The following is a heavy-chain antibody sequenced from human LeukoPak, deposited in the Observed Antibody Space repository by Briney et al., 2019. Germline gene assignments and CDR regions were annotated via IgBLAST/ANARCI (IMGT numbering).Heavy chain of an antibody. Sequence: PSETLSLTCAVYGGSFDGYYWSWIRQPPGKGLEWIGEINHSGSTNYNPSLKSRVTISVDTSKNQFSLKLSSVTAADTAVYYCAREVMRSWAYYYYYMDVWGKGTTVTVSS. D-gene: IGHD6-13*01. CDR3: AREVMRSWAYYYYYMDV. CDR2: INHSGST. J-gene: IGHJ6*03. CDR1: GGSFDGYY. V-gene: IGHV4-34*01.